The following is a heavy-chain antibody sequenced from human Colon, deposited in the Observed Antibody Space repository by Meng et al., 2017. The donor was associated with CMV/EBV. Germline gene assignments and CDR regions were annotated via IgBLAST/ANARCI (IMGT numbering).Heavy chain of an antibody. V-gene: IGHV2-5*02. CDR1: GFSCTTTGAG. Sequence: IPLKYCTPALVQPPLPLTLPRPFSGFSCTTTGAGVAWVRQTPGNAPELLALIHWDDDERYSPSLKNRLNITKDTSKNQVVLSMTDLDPADTGTFYCARHSLTILTDWGQGALVTVSS. D-gene: IGHD2-8*02. CDR3: ARHSLTILTD. J-gene: IGHJ4*02. CDR2: IHWDDDE.